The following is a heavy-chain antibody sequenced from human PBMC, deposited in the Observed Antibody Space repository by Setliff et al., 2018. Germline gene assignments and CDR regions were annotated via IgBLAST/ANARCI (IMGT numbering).Heavy chain of an antibody. J-gene: IGHJ4*02. D-gene: IGHD2-2*01. CDR1: GFTFSSYA. Sequence: GGSLRLSCAASGFTFSSYAMSWVRQAPGKGLEWVSTISGSGGSTYYADSVKGRFTISRDNSKNTLYLQMNSLRAEDTAVYYCGGGYCSSTSCLTLDYWGQGTLVTVSS. V-gene: IGHV3-23*01. CDR3: GGGYCSSTSCLTLDY. CDR2: ISGSGGST.